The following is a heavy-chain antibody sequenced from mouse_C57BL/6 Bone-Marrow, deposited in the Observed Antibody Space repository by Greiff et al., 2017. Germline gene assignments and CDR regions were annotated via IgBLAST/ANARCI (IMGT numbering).Heavy chain of an antibody. Sequence: DVKLQESGGGLVQPGGSLSLSCAASGFTFTDYYMSWVRQPPGKALEWLGFIRNKANGYTTEYSASVKGRFTISRDNSQSILYLQMNALRAEDSATYYCARYNSHFDYWGQGTTLTVSS. J-gene: IGHJ2*01. CDR3: ARYNSHFDY. V-gene: IGHV7-3*01. CDR2: IRNKANGYTT. CDR1: GFTFTDYY.